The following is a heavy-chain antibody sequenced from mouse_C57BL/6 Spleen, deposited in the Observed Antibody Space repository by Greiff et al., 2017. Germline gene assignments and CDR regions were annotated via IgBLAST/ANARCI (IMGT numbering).Heavy chain of an antibody. Sequence: QVQLQQSGAELVKPGASVKLSCKASGYTFTSYWMQWVKQRPGQGLEWIGENDPSDSYTNYNQKFKGKATLTVDTSSSTAYMQLSSLTSEDSAVYYCARGDYGSSYGFAYWGQGTLVTVSA. J-gene: IGHJ3*01. CDR3: ARGDYGSSYGFAY. CDR2: NDPSDSYT. D-gene: IGHD1-1*01. V-gene: IGHV1-50*01. CDR1: GYTFTSYW.